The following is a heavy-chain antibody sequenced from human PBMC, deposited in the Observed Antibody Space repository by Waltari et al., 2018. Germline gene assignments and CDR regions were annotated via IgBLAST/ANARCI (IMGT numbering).Heavy chain of an antibody. Sequence: QVQLQESGPGLVKPSETLSLTCAVSGYSISSGYYWGWIRQPPGKGLEWIGSIYHSGSTYYNPSLKSRVTISVDTSKNQFSLKLSSVTAADTAVYYCARELRYFDWSHNWFDPWGQGTLVTASS. CDR2: IYHSGST. J-gene: IGHJ5*02. CDR3: ARELRYFDWSHNWFDP. CDR1: GYSISSGYY. V-gene: IGHV4-38-2*01. D-gene: IGHD3-9*01.